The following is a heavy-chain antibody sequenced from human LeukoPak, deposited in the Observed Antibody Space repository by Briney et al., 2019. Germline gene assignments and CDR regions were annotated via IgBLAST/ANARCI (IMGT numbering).Heavy chain of an antibody. CDR3: ARGDYYDRSGYIDY. Sequence: GGSLRLSCAASGFTFSSYWMHWVRQGPGKGLVWVSRMNSDGSSTSYADSVKGRFAISRDNSKNTLYLQMNSLRAEDTAVYYCARGDYYDRSGYIDYWGQGTLVTVSS. J-gene: IGHJ4*02. CDR2: MNSDGSST. CDR1: GFTFSSYW. V-gene: IGHV3-74*01. D-gene: IGHD3-22*01.